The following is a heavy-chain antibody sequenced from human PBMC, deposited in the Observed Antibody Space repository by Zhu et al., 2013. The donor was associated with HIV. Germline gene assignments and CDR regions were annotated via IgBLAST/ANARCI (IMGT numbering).Heavy chain of an antibody. V-gene: IGHV1-2*02. Sequence: QVQLVQSGAELKKPGASVKVSCKASGYTFTGYYMHWVRQAPGQGLEWMGWINPNSGGTNYAQKFQGRVTMTRDTSISTVYMELSSLRSDDTAVYYCATRGDYPKVSLSWYFDYWGQEPGSPSPQ. J-gene: IGHJ4*01. CDR1: GYTFTGYY. CDR3: ATRGDYPKVSLSWYFDY. D-gene: IGHD3-16*01. CDR2: INPNSGGT.